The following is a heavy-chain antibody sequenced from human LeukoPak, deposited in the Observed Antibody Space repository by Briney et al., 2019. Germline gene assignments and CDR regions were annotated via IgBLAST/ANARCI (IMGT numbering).Heavy chain of an antibody. CDR2: INHSGST. CDR3: ARAAYDFWSGYYTVDY. CDR1: GGSISSYY. J-gene: IGHJ4*02. D-gene: IGHD3-3*01. Sequence: SETLSLTCTVSGGSISSYYWSWIRQPPGKGLEWIGEINHSGSTNYNPSLKSRVTISVDTSKNQFSLKLSSVTAADTAVYYCARAAYDFWSGYYTVDYWGQGTLVTVSS. V-gene: IGHV4-34*01.